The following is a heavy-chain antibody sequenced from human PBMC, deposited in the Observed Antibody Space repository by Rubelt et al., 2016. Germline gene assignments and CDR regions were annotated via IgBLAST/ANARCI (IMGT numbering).Heavy chain of an antibody. J-gene: IGHJ6*02. CDR3: AREGDYGDYVVHGMDV. Sequence: QVQLQESGPGLVKPSQTLSLTCTVSGGSISSGGYYWSWIRQHPGKGLEWIGYIYYSGSTYYNPSLKSRVTISVDTAKNQFSRKLSAGAAVDTAVEYCAREGDYGDYVVHGMDVWGQGTTVTVSS. CDR1: GGSISSGGYY. D-gene: IGHD4-17*01. CDR2: IYYSGST. V-gene: IGHV4-31*03.